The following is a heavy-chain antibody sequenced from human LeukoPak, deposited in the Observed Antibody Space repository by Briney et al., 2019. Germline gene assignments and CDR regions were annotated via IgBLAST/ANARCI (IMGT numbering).Heavy chain of an antibody. CDR2: INHSGST. D-gene: IGHD2-2*01. Sequence: PSETLSLTXAVYGGSFSGYYWSWIRQPPGKGLEWIGEINHSGSTNYNPSLKSRVTISVDTSKNQFSLKLSSVTAADTAVYYCARVTGEDIVVVPAAVRFDPWGQGTLVTVSS. V-gene: IGHV4-34*01. J-gene: IGHJ5*02. CDR3: ARVTGEDIVVVPAAVRFDP. CDR1: GGSFSGYY.